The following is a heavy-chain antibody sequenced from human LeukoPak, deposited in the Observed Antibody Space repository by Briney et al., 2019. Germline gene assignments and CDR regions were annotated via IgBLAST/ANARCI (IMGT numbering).Heavy chain of an antibody. Sequence: QPGGSLRLSCAASGFTFSSYWMHWVRQAPGKGLVWVSRINSDGSRTSYADSVKGRFTISRDNAKNTLYLQMNSLRAEDTAVYYCAKQANWGWGSAFDIWGQGTMVTVSS. D-gene: IGHD7-27*01. CDR1: GFTFSSYW. V-gene: IGHV3-74*01. CDR2: INSDGSRT. CDR3: AKQANWGWGSAFDI. J-gene: IGHJ3*02.